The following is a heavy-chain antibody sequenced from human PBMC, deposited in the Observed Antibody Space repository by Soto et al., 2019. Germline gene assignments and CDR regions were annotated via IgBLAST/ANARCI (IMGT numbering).Heavy chain of an antibody. J-gene: IGHJ4*02. V-gene: IGHV1-18*01. CDR2: ISAHNGNT. Sequence: VHLVQSGAEVKKPGASVKVSCKGSGYGFTTYGITWVRQAPGQGLEWMAWISAHNGNTNYAQKLQVRFTVTIDTSTSTAYMELRSLRSDDTAVYYCARGRYGDYWGQGALVTGSS. D-gene: IGHD1-1*01. CDR3: ARGRYGDY. CDR1: GYGFTTYG.